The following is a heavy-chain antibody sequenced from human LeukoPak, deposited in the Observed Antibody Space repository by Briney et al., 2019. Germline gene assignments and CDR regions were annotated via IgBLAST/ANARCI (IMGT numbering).Heavy chain of an antibody. CDR2: IYTSGST. D-gene: IGHD2-21*01. V-gene: IGHV4-61*02. Sequence: SETLSLTCTASGGSISSGSYYWSWIRQPAGKGPEWIGRIYTSGSTNYNPSLKSRVTISVDTSKNQFSLKLSSVTAADTAVYYCARDSYCGGDCYYSYWGQGTLVTVSS. CDR3: ARDSYCGGDCYYSY. CDR1: GGSISSGSYY. J-gene: IGHJ4*02.